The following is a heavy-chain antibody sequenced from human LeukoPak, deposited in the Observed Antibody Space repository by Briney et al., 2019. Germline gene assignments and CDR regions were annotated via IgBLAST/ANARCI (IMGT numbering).Heavy chain of an antibody. Sequence: SETLSLTCTVSGDFISSYYGSWIRQPPGKGLEWIGYIYYSGSTNYNPSLKSRLTISVDTSKNQFSLKLTAVTAADTAVYYCARSYYYFDYCGQGNLATVSS. CDR3: ARSYYYFDY. CDR1: GDFISSYY. V-gene: IGHV4-59*01. CDR2: IYYSGST. D-gene: IGHD2-8*01. J-gene: IGHJ4*02.